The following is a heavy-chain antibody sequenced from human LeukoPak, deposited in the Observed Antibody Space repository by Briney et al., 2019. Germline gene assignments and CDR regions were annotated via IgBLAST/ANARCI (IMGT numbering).Heavy chain of an antibody. V-gene: IGHV1-18*01. D-gene: IGHD3-22*01. CDR1: GYTFTNYG. CDR2: ISAYSGNT. J-gene: IGHJ4*02. Sequence: GASVKVSCKASGYTFTNYGICWVRQAPGQGLEWMGWISAYSGNTNYAQTLQGRVKMTTETSTSTAYMELERLRSDETAVYYCAISQGSYYDTRGYLGGDYWGQGTLVTASS. CDR3: AISQGSYYDTRGYLGGDY.